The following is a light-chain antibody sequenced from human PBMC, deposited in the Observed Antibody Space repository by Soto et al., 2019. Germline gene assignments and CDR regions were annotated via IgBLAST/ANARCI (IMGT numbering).Light chain of an antibody. V-gene: IGLV2-14*03. CDR3: SSYTRSSTVL. Sequence: QSALTQPASVSGSPGQSITISCIGTSNDVGSYNFVSWYQKHPNTPPRLIIYDVSNRPSGVSNRFSGSKSDNTASLTISGLQAEDEADYYCSSYTRSSTVLFGGGTKVTVL. J-gene: IGLJ2*01. CDR2: DVS. CDR1: SNDVGSYNF.